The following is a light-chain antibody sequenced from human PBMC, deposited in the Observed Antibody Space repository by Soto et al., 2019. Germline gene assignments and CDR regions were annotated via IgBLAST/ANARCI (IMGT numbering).Light chain of an antibody. CDR3: CSYAGSSTLVV. J-gene: IGLJ1*01. Sequence: QSVLTQPASVSGSPGQSITISCTGTSSDVGSYNLVSWYQQHPGKAPKLMIYEGSKRPSGVSNRFSGSKSGYTASLTISGLQAEDEADYYCCSYAGSSTLVVFGTGTKVTV. V-gene: IGLV2-23*01. CDR2: EGS. CDR1: SSDVGSYNL.